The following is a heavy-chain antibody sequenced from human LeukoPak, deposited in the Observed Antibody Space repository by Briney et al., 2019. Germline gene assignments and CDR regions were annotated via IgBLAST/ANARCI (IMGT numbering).Heavy chain of an antibody. CDR2: IKTDGSTT. V-gene: IGHV3-74*01. CDR1: GFTFSSSW. Sequence: GGSLRLSCAVSGFTFSSSWMHWVRQAPGKGLVWVPHIKTDGSTTAYADSVTGRFTISRDNSKDTLFLQMHSLRPGDTAVYYCVREDTPATANYWGQGTLVTISS. D-gene: IGHD2-21*02. CDR3: VREDTPATANY. J-gene: IGHJ4*02.